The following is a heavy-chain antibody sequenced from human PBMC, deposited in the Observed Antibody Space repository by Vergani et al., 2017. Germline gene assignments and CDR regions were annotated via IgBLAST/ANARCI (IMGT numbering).Heavy chain of an antibody. CDR1: GFTFSSYS. CDR3: ARDGGGAYCGGDCYYYYYYYMDV. J-gene: IGHJ6*03. V-gene: IGHV3-30*03. Sequence: VQLVESGGGLVKPGGSLRLSCAASGFTFSSYSMNWVRQAPGKGLEWVAVISYDGSNKYYADSVKGRFTISRDNSKNTLYLQMNSLRAEDTAVYYCARDGGGAYCGGDCYYYYYYYMDVWGKGTTVTVSS. D-gene: IGHD2-21*01. CDR2: ISYDGSNK.